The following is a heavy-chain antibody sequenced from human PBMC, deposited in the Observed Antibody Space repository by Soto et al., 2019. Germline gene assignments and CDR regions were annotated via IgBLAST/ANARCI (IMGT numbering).Heavy chain of an antibody. J-gene: IGHJ6*02. CDR2: IIPIFGTA. D-gene: IGHD3-10*01. V-gene: IGHV1-69*13. Sequence: ASVKVSCKASGGTFSSYAISWVRQAPGQGLEWMGGIIPIFGTANYAQKFQGRVTITADESTSTAYMELSSLRSEDTAVYYCARDYYGSGSYYIRYYYYGMDVWGQGTTVTV. CDR1: GGTFSSYA. CDR3: ARDYYGSGSYYIRYYYYGMDV.